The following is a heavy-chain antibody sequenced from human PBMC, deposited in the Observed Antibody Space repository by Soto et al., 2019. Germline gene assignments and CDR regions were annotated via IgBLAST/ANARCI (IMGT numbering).Heavy chain of an antibody. CDR2: ISGSGGST. CDR1: GFTFSSYA. V-gene: IGHV3-23*01. Sequence: GGSLRLSCAASGFTFSSYAMSWVRQAPGKGLEWVSAISGSGGSTSYADSVKGRFTIPRDNSKNTLYLQMNSLRAEDTAVYYCAKDSTYYYDSSGSWRLDAFDIWGQGTMVTVSS. J-gene: IGHJ3*02. CDR3: AKDSTYYYDSSGSWRLDAFDI. D-gene: IGHD3-22*01.